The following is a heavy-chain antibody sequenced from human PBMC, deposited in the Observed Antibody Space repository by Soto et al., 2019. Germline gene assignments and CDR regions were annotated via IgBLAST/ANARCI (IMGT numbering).Heavy chain of an antibody. D-gene: IGHD3-22*01. V-gene: IGHV1-69*13. CDR3: ARDTIYDTSPDYFDY. CDR2: IIPIFGTA. J-gene: IGHJ4*02. CDR1: GGTFSSYA. Sequence: SVKVSCKASGGTFSSYAISWVRQAPGQGLEWMGGIIPIFGTANYAQKFQGRVTITADESTSTAYMELSSLRSEDTAVYYCARDTIYDTSPDYFDYWGQGSLVTVSS.